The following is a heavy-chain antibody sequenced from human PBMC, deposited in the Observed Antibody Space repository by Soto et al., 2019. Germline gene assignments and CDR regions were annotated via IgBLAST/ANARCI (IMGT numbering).Heavy chain of an antibody. CDR2: IYSGGST. CDR3: ARSIAARSYYYYGMDV. CDR1: GFTFNNYA. V-gene: IGHV3-NL1*01. Sequence: QVQLVESGGGVVQPGRSLRLSCAASGFTFNNYAMHWVRQAPGKGLEWVSVIYSGGSTYYADSVKGRFTISRDNSKNTLYLQMNSLRAEDTAVYYCARSIAARSYYYYGMDVWGQGTTVTVSS. J-gene: IGHJ6*02. D-gene: IGHD6-6*01.